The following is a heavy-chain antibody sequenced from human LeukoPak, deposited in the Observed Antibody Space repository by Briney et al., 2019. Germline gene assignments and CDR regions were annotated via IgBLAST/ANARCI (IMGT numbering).Heavy chain of an antibody. V-gene: IGHV4-30-4*01. J-gene: IGHJ6*02. D-gene: IGHD3-16*01. CDR3: ARDGVRYGMDV. CDR2: IYYSGGT. Sequence: SQTLSLTCTVSGGSISSGDYYWSWIRQPPGKGLEWIGYIYYSGGTYYNPSLKSRVTISVDTSKNQFSLKLSSVTAADTAVYYCARDGVRYGMDVWGQGTRSPSP. CDR1: GGSISSGDYY.